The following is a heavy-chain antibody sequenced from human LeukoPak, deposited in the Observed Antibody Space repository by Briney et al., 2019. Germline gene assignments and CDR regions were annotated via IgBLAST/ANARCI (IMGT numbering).Heavy chain of an antibody. CDR3: ARGCSSTSCYVYGMDV. D-gene: IGHD2-2*01. J-gene: IGHJ6*02. CDR2: IYYSGST. CDR1: GGSISSYY. Sequence: SETLSLTCTVSGGSISSYYWSWIRQPPGKGLEWIGYIYYSGSTNYNPSLKSRVTISVDTSKNQFSLKLSSVTAADTAVYYCARGCSSTSCYVYGMDVWGQGTTVTVSS. V-gene: IGHV4-59*01.